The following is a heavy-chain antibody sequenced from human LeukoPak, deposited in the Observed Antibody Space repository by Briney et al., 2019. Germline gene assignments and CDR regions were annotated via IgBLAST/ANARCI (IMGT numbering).Heavy chain of an antibody. Sequence: GASVKVSCKASGYTFTSYGISWVRQAPGQGLEWMGWISAYNGNTNYAQKLQGRVTMTTDTSTSTAYMELRSLRSDDTAMYYCARERVTTIFGVVTLDPFDYWGQGTLVTVSS. V-gene: IGHV1-18*01. D-gene: IGHD3-3*01. J-gene: IGHJ4*02. CDR1: GYTFTSYG. CDR2: ISAYNGNT. CDR3: ARERVTTIFGVVTLDPFDY.